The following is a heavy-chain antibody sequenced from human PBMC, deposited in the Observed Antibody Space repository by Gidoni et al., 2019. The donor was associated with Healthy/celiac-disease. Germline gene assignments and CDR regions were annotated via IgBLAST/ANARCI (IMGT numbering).Heavy chain of an antibody. Sequence: EVQLVESGGGLVQPGRSLRLSCTASGFTFGDYAMSWVRQAPGKGLEWVGFIRSKAYGGTTEYAASVKGRFTISRDDSKSIAYLQMNSLKTEDTAVYYCTRGPPAPYYYDSSQPNDYWGQGTLVTVSS. CDR3: TRGPPAPYYYDSSQPNDY. V-gene: IGHV3-49*04. CDR1: GFTFGDYA. CDR2: IRSKAYGGTT. D-gene: IGHD3-22*01. J-gene: IGHJ4*02.